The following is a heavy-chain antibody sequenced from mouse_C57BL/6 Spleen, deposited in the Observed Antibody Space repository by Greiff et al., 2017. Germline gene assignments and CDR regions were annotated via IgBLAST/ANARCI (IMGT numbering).Heavy chain of an antibody. CDR3: ARRIITTVVGMDY. Sequence: EVKVVESGGGLVKPGGSLKLSCAASGFTFSDYGMHWVRRAPEKGLEWVAYISSGSSTIYYADTVKGRFTISRDNAKNTLFLQMTSLRSEDTAMYYCARRIITTVVGMDYWGQGTSVTVSS. CDR2: ISSGSSTI. D-gene: IGHD1-1*01. CDR1: GFTFSDYG. V-gene: IGHV5-17*01. J-gene: IGHJ4*01.